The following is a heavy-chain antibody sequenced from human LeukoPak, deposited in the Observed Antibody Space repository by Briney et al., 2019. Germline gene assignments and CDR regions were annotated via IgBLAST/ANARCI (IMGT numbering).Heavy chain of an antibody. Sequence: SETLSLTCTVSGSSISSSSYYWGWIRQPPGKGLEWIGSIYYSGSTYYNPSLKSRVTISVDTSKNQFSLKLSSVTAADTAVYYCARAYYDYIWGSYPGWFDPWGQGTLVTVSS. CDR2: IYYSGST. V-gene: IGHV4-39*01. J-gene: IGHJ5*02. CDR1: GSSISSSSYY. D-gene: IGHD3-16*02. CDR3: ARAYYDYIWGSYPGWFDP.